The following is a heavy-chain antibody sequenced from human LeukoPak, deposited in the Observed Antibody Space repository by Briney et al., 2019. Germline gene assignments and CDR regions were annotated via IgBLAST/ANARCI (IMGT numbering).Heavy chain of an antibody. V-gene: IGHV4-31*03. J-gene: IGHJ3*02. Sequence: PSHTLSLTCTVSGGSINNDGHYCSWIRHHPGKDLEWIGCIYYSGITYYNPSLKSRITILVDTSKNQFSLTMSSVTAADTAVYYYARSYGSGKSVGAFDIWGQGTMVTVSS. D-gene: IGHD3-10*01. CDR1: GGSINNDGHY. CDR3: ARSYGSGKSVGAFDI. CDR2: IYYSGIT.